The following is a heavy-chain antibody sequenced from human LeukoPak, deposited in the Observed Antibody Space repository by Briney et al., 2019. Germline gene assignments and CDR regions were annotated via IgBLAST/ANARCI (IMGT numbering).Heavy chain of an antibody. J-gene: IGHJ6*03. D-gene: IGHD2-15*01. CDR3: ARDWEYCSGGSCHMDV. CDR1: GFTFDDYA. V-gene: IGHV3-9*01. Sequence: GGSLRLSCAASGFTFDDYAMHWVRQAPGKGLEWVAGISWNSGSIGYADSVKGRFTISRDNAKNSLYLQMNSLRAEDTAVYYCARDWEYCSGGSCHMDVWGKGTTVTISS. CDR2: ISWNSGSI.